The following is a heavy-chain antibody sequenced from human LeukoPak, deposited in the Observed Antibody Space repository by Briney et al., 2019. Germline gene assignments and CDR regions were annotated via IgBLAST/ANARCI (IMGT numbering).Heavy chain of an antibody. V-gene: IGHV3-21*01. CDR2: ISGTSISM. CDR3: VRGTSGDYDY. CDR1: GFXFSSYS. D-gene: IGHD4-17*01. J-gene: IGHJ4*02. Sequence: GESLRLSCGASGFXFSSYSLNWVRQTPGTGLEWVSSISGTSISMYYADSVKGRFTISRDNAKNSLYLQMNSLRAEDTAVYYCVRGTSGDYDYWGQGTLVTVSS.